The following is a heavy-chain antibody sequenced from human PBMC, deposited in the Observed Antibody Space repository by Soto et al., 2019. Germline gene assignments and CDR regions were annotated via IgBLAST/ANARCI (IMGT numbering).Heavy chain of an antibody. CDR3: ATLVVGRVDL. CDR1: GDSISSSSYY. D-gene: IGHD2-15*01. J-gene: IGHJ3*01. CDR2: IYYTGST. V-gene: IGHV4-39*01. Sequence: QLQLQESGPGLVKPSETLSLTCTVSGDSISSSSYYWGWIRQPPGKGLEYIGTIYYTGSTYYNPSLNSRVTISVDTSKNQFSLKLSSVTAADTAVYYCATLVVGRVDLWGQGTMVTVSS.